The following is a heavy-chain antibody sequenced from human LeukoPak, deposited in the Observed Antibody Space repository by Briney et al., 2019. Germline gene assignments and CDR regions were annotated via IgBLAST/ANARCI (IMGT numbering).Heavy chain of an antibody. Sequence: SETLSLTCTVSGGSISSFYWSWIRQPAGKGLEWIGRIFTSGSTNYSPSLKSRVTMSVDRSKNQFSLKLSSVTAADTAVYYCATTMVRGVSLRYWGQGTLVTVSS. J-gene: IGHJ4*02. CDR3: ATTMVRGVSLRY. D-gene: IGHD3-10*01. CDR1: GGSISSFY. CDR2: IFTSGST. V-gene: IGHV4-4*07.